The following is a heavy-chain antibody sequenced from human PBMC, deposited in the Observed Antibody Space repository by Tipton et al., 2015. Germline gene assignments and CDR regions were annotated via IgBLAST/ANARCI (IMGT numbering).Heavy chain of an antibody. CDR2: LSYDGNNK. J-gene: IGHJ6*02. CDR1: GFTFSTYG. Sequence: SLRLSCAASGFTFSTYGMHWVRQAPGKGLEWVAILSYDGNNKYYADSVKGRFTISRDNSKNTLYLQMNSLRAEDTSVYYCARDLVSYGDYQFYYYGMDVWGQGTTVTVSS. CDR3: ARDLVSYGDYQFYYYGMDV. V-gene: IGHV3-30*03. D-gene: IGHD4-17*01.